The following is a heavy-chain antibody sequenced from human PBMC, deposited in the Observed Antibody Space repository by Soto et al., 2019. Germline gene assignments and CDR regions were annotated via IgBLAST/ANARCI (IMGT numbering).Heavy chain of an antibody. CDR3: ARDNRSGYYFDY. V-gene: IGHV4-4*02. Sequence: SETLSLTCAVSGGSISSSKWWSWVRQPPGKGLEWIGEIYHSGSTNYNPSLKSRVTISVDSSKNQFSLKLSSVTAADTAVYYCARDNRSGYYFDYWGQGTLVTVSS. J-gene: IGHJ4*02. D-gene: IGHD3-22*01. CDR2: IYHSGST. CDR1: GGSISSSKW.